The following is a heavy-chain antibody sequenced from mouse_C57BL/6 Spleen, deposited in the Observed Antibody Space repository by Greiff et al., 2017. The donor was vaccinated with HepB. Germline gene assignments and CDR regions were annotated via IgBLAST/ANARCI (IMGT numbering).Heavy chain of an antibody. CDR2: IYPGDGDT. V-gene: IGHV1-82*01. CDR3: ARERGRSDEGFFDY. J-gene: IGHJ2*01. D-gene: IGHD1-1*01. CDR1: GYAFSSSW. Sequence: QVQLKQSGPELVKPGASVKISCKASGYAFSSSWMNWVKQRPGKGLEWIGRIYPGDGDTNYNGKFKGKATLTADKSSSTAYMQLSSLTSEDSAVYFCARERGRSDEGFFDYWGQGTTLTVSS.